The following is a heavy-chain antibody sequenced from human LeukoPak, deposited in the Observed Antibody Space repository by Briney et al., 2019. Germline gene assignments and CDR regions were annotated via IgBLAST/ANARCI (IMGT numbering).Heavy chain of an antibody. CDR3: ARVLQGEWFFDY. D-gene: IGHD3-3*01. Sequence: GGSLRLSCAASGFTFSTYWMHWVRQTPGKGLVWVSRINTDGSTTNYTDSVKGRFTISRDNAKNTLYLQMNSLRAEDTAVYYCARVLQGEWFFDYWGQGTLVTVSS. V-gene: IGHV3-74*01. J-gene: IGHJ4*02. CDR1: GFTFSTYW. CDR2: INTDGSTT.